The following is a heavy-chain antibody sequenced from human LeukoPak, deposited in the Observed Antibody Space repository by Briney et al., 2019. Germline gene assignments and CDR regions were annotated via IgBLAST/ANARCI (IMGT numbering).Heavy chain of an antibody. D-gene: IGHD3-10*01. Sequence: PSVTLSLTCTVSGGSISSYYWSWIRQPPGKGLEWIGYIYYSGSTNYNPSLKSRVTISVDTSKNQFSLKLSSVTAADTAVYYCARDGLYGSGRNGMDVWGKGTTVTVSS. CDR2: IYYSGST. CDR3: ARDGLYGSGRNGMDV. J-gene: IGHJ6*04. CDR1: GGSISSYY. V-gene: IGHV4-59*01.